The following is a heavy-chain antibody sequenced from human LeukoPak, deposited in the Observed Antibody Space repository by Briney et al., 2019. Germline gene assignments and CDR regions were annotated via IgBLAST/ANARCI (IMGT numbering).Heavy chain of an antibody. CDR1: GFTFSSYA. Sequence: PGGSLRLSCAASGFTFSSYAMHWVRQAPGKGLEWVAVISYDGSNKYYADSVKGRFTISRDNSKNTLYLQMNSLRAEDTAVYYCARDPDPIADYYDSSGYIYWGQGTLVTVSS. D-gene: IGHD3-22*01. CDR3: ARDPDPIADYYDSSGYIY. J-gene: IGHJ4*02. CDR2: ISYDGSNK. V-gene: IGHV3-30-3*01.